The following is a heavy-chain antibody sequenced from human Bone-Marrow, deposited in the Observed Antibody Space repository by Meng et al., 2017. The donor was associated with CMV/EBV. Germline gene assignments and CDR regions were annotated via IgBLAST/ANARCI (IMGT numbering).Heavy chain of an antibody. V-gene: IGHV3-48*01. D-gene: IGHD3-16*01. CDR3: AKDQDYVWGSYSDY. J-gene: IGHJ4*02. CDR2: ISSSSSTI. Sequence: GESLKISCAASGFTFSSYSMNWVRQAPGKGLEWVSYISSSSSTIYYADSVKGRFTISRDNSKNTLYLQMNSLRAEDTAVYYCAKDQDYVWGSYSDYWGQGTLVTVSS. CDR1: GFTFSSYS.